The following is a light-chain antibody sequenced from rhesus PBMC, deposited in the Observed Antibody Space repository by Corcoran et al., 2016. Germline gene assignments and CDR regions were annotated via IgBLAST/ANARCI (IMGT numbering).Light chain of an antibody. V-gene: IGKV1-69*01. J-gene: IGKJ3*01. CDR3: QQHDNSPFT. CDR2: RAN. Sequence: DIQMTQSPSSLSASVGDRVTITCRASQGISNWLAWYQQKPGKAPKLLIYRANNLETGVPSRFSGSGSGTDFTLTISSLQPEDIATYYCQQHDNSPFTFGPGTKLDIK. CDR1: QGISNW.